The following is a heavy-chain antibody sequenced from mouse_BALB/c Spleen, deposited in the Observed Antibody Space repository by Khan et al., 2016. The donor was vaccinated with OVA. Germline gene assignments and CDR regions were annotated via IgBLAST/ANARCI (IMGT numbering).Heavy chain of an antibody. J-gene: IGHJ3*01. Sequence: EVQLQESGPSLVKPSQTLSLTCSVTGDSITSGYWSWIRKFPGNKLEYMGYMIYTGYTDYNPSLKSRIAITRHTSKNQYYRQLNSMTAEDTDTYDCARSTYRYACAYWGQGTLVTVSA. CDR2: MIYTGYT. CDR3: ARSTYRYACAY. V-gene: IGHV3-8*02. CDR1: GDSITSGY. D-gene: IGHD2-14*01.